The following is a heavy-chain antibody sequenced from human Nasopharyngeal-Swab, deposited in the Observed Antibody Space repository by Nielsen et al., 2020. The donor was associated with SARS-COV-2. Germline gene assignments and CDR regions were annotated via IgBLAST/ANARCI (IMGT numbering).Heavy chain of an antibody. Sequence: GESLKISCAASGFTFSSYAMSWVRQAPGKGLEWVSAISGSGGSTYYADSVKGRFTISRDNSKNTLYLQMNSLRAEDTAVYYCAKGLRNWFDPWGQGTLVTVSS. V-gene: IGHV3-23*01. CDR1: GFTFSSYA. J-gene: IGHJ5*02. CDR2: ISGSGGST. CDR3: AKGLRNWFDP.